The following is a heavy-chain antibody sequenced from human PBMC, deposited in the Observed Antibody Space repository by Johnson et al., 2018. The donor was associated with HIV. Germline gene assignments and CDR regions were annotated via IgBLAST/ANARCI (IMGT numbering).Heavy chain of an antibody. CDR2: ISSSGNPI. Sequence: QVQLVETGGGVVQPGRSLRLSCAASGFTVSSNYMSWVRQAPGKGLEWVSYISSSGNPIYYADSVTGRFTISRDNAKNSLYLQMNSLRAEDTAVYYCARDWVIGDAFDIWGQGTKVTVSS. CDR3: ARDWVIGDAFDI. D-gene: IGHD2-21*01. CDR1: GFTVSSNY. V-gene: IGHV3-11*04. J-gene: IGHJ3*02.